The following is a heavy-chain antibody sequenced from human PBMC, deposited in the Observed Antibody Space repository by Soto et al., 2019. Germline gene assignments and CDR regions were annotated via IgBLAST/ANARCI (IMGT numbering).Heavy chain of an antibody. CDR3: AGGGAGSGPCTLELPDH. J-gene: IGHJ4*02. CDR1: GNTFTYRY. V-gene: IGHV1-45*02. CDR2: ITPFSGDV. D-gene: IGHD3-16*01. Sequence: QMQLVQSGAEVKKTGSSVTVSCKALGNTFTYRYLHWVRQAPGQALEWMGWITPFSGDVHYAQKFQERVTSTRDRSINTAYMQMSSLRSEDTAMYFCAGGGAGSGPCTLELPDHWGQGTLVTVSS.